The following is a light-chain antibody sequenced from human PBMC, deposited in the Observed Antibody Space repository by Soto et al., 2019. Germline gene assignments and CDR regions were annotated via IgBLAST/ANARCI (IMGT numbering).Light chain of an antibody. CDR1: QSVSSY. CDR3: QQFSSYPLT. J-gene: IGKJ4*01. CDR2: DAS. Sequence: EIVMTQSPVTLSVSPGERATLSCRASQSVSSYLAWYQQKSGQAPRLLIYDASNRATGIPARFSGSGSGTDFTLTISRLEPEDFAVYYCQQFSSYPLTFGGGTKVDIK. V-gene: IGKV3-11*01.